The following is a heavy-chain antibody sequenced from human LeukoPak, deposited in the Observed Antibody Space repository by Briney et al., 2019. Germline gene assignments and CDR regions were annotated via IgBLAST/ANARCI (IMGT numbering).Heavy chain of an antibody. D-gene: IGHD6-25*01. V-gene: IGHV3-23*01. CDR3: ARKGIGSSRYQNMDV. CDR2: ISIDGGRT. J-gene: IGHJ6*03. Sequence: GRSLRLSCAASGFTFSSYAMSWVRQAPGKGPEWVSAISIDGGRTYYADSVKGRFTVSRDTSKNTLYLQMNSLRAEDTAVYYCARKGIGSSRYQNMDVWGKGTTVTVSS. CDR1: GFTFSSYA.